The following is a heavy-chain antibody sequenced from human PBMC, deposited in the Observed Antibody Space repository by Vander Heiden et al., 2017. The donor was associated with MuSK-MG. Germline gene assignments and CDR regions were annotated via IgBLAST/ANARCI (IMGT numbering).Heavy chain of an antibody. CDR1: GITSGTYA. CDR3: AKLEYGCSTSRHYYFDY. J-gene: IGHJ4*02. Sequence: EVQLLESGGALVQPGGSLRLPCAPSGITSGTYAMSWVRQDPGKGLEWVATSGRAGATYSDDSVKGRVTVSRDNSKNTLYLQMNSLRAEDTDVYYCAKLEYGCSTSRHYYFDYWGQGTLVTISS. D-gene: IGHD2-2*01. V-gene: IGHV3-23*01. CDR2: TSGRAGAT.